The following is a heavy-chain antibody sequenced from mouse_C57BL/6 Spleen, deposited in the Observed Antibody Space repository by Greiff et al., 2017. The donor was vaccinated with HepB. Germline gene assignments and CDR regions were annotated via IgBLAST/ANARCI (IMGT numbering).Heavy chain of an antibody. CDR1: GFTFSSYA. CDR3: ARDQGGYGPFAY. Sequence: EVKVVESGGGLVKPGGSLKLSCAASGFTFSSYAMSWVRQTPEKRLEWVATISDGGSYTYYPDNVKGRFTISRDNAKNNLYLQMSHLKSEDTAMYYCARDQGGYGPFAYWGQGTLVTVSA. D-gene: IGHD2-2*01. CDR2: ISDGGSYT. V-gene: IGHV5-4*01. J-gene: IGHJ3*01.